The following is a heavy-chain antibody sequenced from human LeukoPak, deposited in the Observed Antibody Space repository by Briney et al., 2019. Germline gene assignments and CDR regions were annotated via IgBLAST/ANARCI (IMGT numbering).Heavy chain of an antibody. V-gene: IGHV1-8*01. CDR1: GYTFTSYD. Sequence: ASVKVSCKASGYTFTSYDINWVRQATGQGLEWMGWMNPNSGNTGYAQKFQGRVTMTRNTSISTAYMELSSLRSEDTAVYYCARGPDFWSSYDYYYYYMDVWGKGTTVTVSS. J-gene: IGHJ6*03. D-gene: IGHD3-3*01. CDR2: MNPNSGNT. CDR3: ARGPDFWSSYDYYYYYMDV.